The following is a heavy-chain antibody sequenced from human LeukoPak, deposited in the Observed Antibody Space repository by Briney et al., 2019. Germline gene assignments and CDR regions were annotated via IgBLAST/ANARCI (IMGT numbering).Heavy chain of an antibody. Sequence: ASVKVSCKASGGTFSSYTISWVRQAPGQGLEWMGGIIPIFGTANYAQKFQGRVTITADKSTSTAYMELSSLRSEDTAVYYCAVNLAVVPAAIGAFDIWGQGTMVTVSS. D-gene: IGHD2-2*02. CDR2: IIPIFGTA. V-gene: IGHV1-69*06. J-gene: IGHJ3*02. CDR1: GGTFSSYT. CDR3: AVNLAVVPAAIGAFDI.